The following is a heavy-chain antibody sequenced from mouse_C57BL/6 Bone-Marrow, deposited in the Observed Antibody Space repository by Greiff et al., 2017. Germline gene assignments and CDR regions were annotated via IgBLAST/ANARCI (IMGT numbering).Heavy chain of an antibody. CDR3: ARPIYYYGYFDY. CDR1: GFTFSSYG. J-gene: IGHJ2*01. V-gene: IGHV5-6*01. CDR2: ISSGGSYT. D-gene: IGHD1-1*01. Sequence: EVTVVESGGDLVKPGGSLQLSCAASGFTFSSYGMSWVRQTPDKRLAWVATISSGGSYTYYPDSVKGRFTISRDNAKNTLYLQMSSLKSEDTAMYYCARPIYYYGYFDYWGQGTTLTVSS.